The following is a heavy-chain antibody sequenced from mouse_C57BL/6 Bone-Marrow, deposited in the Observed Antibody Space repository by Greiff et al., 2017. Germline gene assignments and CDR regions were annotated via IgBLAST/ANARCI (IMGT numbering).Heavy chain of an antibody. CDR2: ISYDGSN. D-gene: IGHD2-2*01. CDR1: GYSITSGYY. J-gene: IGHJ2*01. V-gene: IGHV3-6*01. Sequence: VQLKESGPGLVKPSQSLSLTCSVTGYSITSGYYWNWIRQFPGNQLEWMGYISYDGSNNYNPSLKNRISITRDTSQNQFFLKLNSVTTKDTATYYDASLYYGYDGGGYYFDYWGQGTTLTVSS. CDR3: ASLYYGYDGGGYYFDY.